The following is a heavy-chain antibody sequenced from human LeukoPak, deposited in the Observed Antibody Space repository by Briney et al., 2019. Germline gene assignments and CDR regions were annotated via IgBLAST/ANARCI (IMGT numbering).Heavy chain of an antibody. J-gene: IGHJ5*02. CDR2: ISAYNGNT. CDR1: GYTFTSYG. V-gene: IGHV1-18*01. Sequence: ASVKVSCXASGYTFTSYGVSWVRLAPGQGLEWMGWISAYNGNTNYAQKLQGRVTMTTDTSTSTAYMELRSLRSDDTAVYYCARDLFESHWYAAGTNWFDPWGQGTLVTVSS. CDR3: ARDLFESHWYAAGTNWFDP. D-gene: IGHD6-13*01.